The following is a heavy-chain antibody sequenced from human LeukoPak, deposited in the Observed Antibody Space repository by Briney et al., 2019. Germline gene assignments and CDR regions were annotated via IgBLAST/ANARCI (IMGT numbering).Heavy chain of an antibody. D-gene: IGHD2-15*01. CDR2: ISTRGSP. J-gene: IGHJ4*02. CDR1: GGSISGYY. CDR3: AREGRSSTPGY. Sequence: SETLSLTCTVSGGSISGYYWSWIRQPAGKGLEWIGRISTRGSPKYDSSLKSRVTVSVDTSKNQFSLSLTSVTAADTAVYYCAREGRSSTPGYWGQGSLVTVSS. V-gene: IGHV4-4*07.